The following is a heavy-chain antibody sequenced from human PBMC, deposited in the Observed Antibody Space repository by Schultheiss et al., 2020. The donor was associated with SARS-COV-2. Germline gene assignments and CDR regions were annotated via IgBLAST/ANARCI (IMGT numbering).Heavy chain of an antibody. D-gene: IGHD5-12*01. V-gene: IGHV3-21*01. Sequence: GGSLRLSCAASGFTFSSYSMNWVRQAPGKGLEWVSSISSSSSYIYYADSVKGRFTISRDNAKNSLYLQMNSLRAEDTAVYYCARGGFSWIRGGVAAMNFDYWGQGTLVTVSS. CDR2: ISSSSSYI. J-gene: IGHJ4*02. CDR1: GFTFSSYS. CDR3: ARGGFSWIRGGVAAMNFDY.